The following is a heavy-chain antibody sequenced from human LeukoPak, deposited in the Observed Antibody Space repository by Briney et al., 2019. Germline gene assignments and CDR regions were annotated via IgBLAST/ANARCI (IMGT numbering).Heavy chain of an antibody. V-gene: IGHV3-30-3*01. D-gene: IGHD2-15*01. CDR3: ARLGYCSGGSCYGDDAFDI. CDR2: ISYDGSNK. Sequence: GGSLRLSCAASGFTFSNYSMHWVRQAPGKGLEWVAVISYDGSNKYYADSVKGRFTISRDNSKNTLYLQMNGLRAEDTAVYYCARLGYCSGGSCYGDDAFDIWGQGTMVTVSS. J-gene: IGHJ3*02. CDR1: GFTFSNYS.